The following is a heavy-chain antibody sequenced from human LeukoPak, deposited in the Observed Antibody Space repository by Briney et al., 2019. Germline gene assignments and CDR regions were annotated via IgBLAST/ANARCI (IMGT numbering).Heavy chain of an antibody. Sequence: GGSLRLSCAASGFPFTRFAMTWVRQAPGKGLEWVSALSGTGDRTYYANSVKGRFTVSRDNSKNTLYLQMNSLRAEDTAVYYCAKDRGKVGATLFDYWGQGTLVTVSS. J-gene: IGHJ4*02. D-gene: IGHD1-26*01. V-gene: IGHV3-23*01. CDR3: AKDRGKVGATLFDY. CDR2: LSGTGDRT. CDR1: GFPFTRFA.